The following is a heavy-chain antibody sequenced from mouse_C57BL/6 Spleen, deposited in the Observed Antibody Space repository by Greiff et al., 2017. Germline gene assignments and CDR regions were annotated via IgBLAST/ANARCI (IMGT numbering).Heavy chain of an antibody. D-gene: IGHD1-1*01. CDR1: GYTFTSYW. Sequence: QVQLKQPGAELVKPGASVKLSCKASGYTFTSYWMHWVKQRPGQGLEWIGMIHPTSGSTNYNEKFKSKATLTVDKSSSTAYMQLSSLTSEDSAVYYCAIYYYGSRDYAMDYWGQGTSVTVSS. V-gene: IGHV1-64*01. CDR3: AIYYYGSRDYAMDY. J-gene: IGHJ4*01. CDR2: IHPTSGST.